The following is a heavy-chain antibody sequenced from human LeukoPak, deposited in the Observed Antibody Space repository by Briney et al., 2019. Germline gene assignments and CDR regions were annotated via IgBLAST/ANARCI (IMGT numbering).Heavy chain of an antibody. CDR1: GGTFSSYA. Sequence: SVKVSCKASGGTFSSYAISWVRQAPGQGLEWMGGIIPIFGTANYAQKFQGRVTITADESTSTAYMELSSLRSEDTAVYYCARDAGYCSGGSCYHDDYWGQGTLVTVSS. CDR3: ARDAGYCSGGSCYHDDY. V-gene: IGHV1-69*13. J-gene: IGHJ4*02. D-gene: IGHD2-15*01. CDR2: IIPIFGTA.